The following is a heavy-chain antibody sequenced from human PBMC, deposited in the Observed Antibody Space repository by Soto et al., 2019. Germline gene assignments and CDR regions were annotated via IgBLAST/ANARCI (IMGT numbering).Heavy chain of an antibody. CDR1: GFTFSSYA. CDR2: ISGSGGST. Sequence: EVQLLESGGGLVQPGGSLRLSCAASGFTFSSYAMSWVRQAPGKGLEWVSAISGSGGSTYYADSVKGRFTISRDNSKNTLYLQMNRLRAEDTAVYYCASTYYDFWRGQKPKAFDYWGQGTLVTVSS. V-gene: IGHV3-23*01. J-gene: IGHJ4*02. CDR3: ASTYYDFWRGQKPKAFDY. D-gene: IGHD3-3*01.